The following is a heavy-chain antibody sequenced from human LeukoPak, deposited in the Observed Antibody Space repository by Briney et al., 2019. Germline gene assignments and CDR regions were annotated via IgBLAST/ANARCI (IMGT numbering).Heavy chain of an antibody. Sequence: AESLKISCQGSGYSFTSYWIGWVRQMPGKGLEWMGIIYPGDSDTRYSPSFQGQVTISADKSISTAYLQWSSLKASDTAMYYCARRYLIAAAGKPPDAFDIWGQGTMVTVSS. V-gene: IGHV5-51*01. CDR2: IYPGDSDT. J-gene: IGHJ3*02. CDR1: GYSFTSYW. D-gene: IGHD6-13*01. CDR3: ARRYLIAAAGKPPDAFDI.